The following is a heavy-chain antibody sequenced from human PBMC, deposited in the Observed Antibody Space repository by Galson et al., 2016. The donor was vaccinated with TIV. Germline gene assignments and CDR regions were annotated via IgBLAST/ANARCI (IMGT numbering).Heavy chain of an antibody. CDR1: GYIFNNYY. CDR2: INPDSGVT. D-gene: IGHD3-3*01. V-gene: IGHV1-2*02. J-gene: IGHJ2*01. Sequence: SVKVSCKASGYIFNNYYLYWVRQAPGQGLEWMGWINPDSGVTNYAQRFQGRVTMTGDTSISTAYMELSRLRSDATAVYYCARLVRRFLEWSDYLYFDFWGRGTLVTVSS. CDR3: ARLVRRFLEWSDYLYFDF.